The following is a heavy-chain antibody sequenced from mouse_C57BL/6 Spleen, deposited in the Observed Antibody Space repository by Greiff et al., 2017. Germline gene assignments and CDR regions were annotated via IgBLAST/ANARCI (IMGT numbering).Heavy chain of an antibody. CDR1: GYAFSSYW. J-gene: IGHJ1*03. D-gene: IGHD1-1*01. CDR3: ATVVATPSFDV. CDR2: IYPGDGDT. Sequence: VQLQQSGASVKISCKASGYAFSSYWMNWVKQRPGKGLEWIGQIYPGDGDTNYNGKFKGKATLTADKSSSTAYMQLSSLTSEDSAVYFCATVVATPSFDVWGTGTTVTVSS. V-gene: IGHV1-80*01.